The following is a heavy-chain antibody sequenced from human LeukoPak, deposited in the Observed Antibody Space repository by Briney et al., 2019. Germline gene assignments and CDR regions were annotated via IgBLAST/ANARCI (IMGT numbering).Heavy chain of an antibody. CDR3: ARNLGVLYYDFWSGYYDY. CDR1: GGTFSSYA. CDR2: IIPIFGTA. V-gene: IGHV1-69*13. Sequence: ASVKVSCKASGGTFSSYAISWVRQAPGQGLEWMGGIIPIFGTANYAQKFQGRVTITADESTSTAYMELSSLRSEDTAVYYCARNLGVLYYDFWSGYYDYWGQGTLVTVSS. J-gene: IGHJ4*02. D-gene: IGHD3-3*01.